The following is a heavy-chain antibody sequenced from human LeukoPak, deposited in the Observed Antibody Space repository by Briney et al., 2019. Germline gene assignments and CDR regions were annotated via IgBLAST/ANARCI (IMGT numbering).Heavy chain of an antibody. CDR2: INPNSGGT. D-gene: IGHD4-17*01. CDR1: GYTFTGYY. J-gene: IGHJ4*02. Sequence: ASVKVSCKASGYTFTGYYMHWVRQAPGQGLAWMGWINPNSGGTNYAQKFQGRVTMTRDTSISTAYMELSRLRSDDTAVYYCARGVGTYGDYDRTWYWGQGTLVTASS. V-gene: IGHV1-2*02. CDR3: ARGVGTYGDYDRTWY.